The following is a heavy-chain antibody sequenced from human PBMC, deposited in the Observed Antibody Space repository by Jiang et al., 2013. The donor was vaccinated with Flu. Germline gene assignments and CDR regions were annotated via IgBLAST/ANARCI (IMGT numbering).Heavy chain of an antibody. CDR2: TYYRSKWYN. J-gene: IGHJ6*02. CDR3: ARDPRLRFGNCSSTSCYIGTYYYYGMDV. V-gene: IGHV6-1*01. D-gene: IGHD2-2*02. CDR1: GDSVSSNSAA. Sequence: TSQTLSLTCAISGDSVSSNSAAWNWIRQSPSRGLEWLGRTYYRSKWYNDYAVSVKSRITINPDTSKNQFSLQLNSVTPEDTAVYYCARDPRLRFGNCSSTSCYIGTYYYYGMDVWGQGTTVTVSS.